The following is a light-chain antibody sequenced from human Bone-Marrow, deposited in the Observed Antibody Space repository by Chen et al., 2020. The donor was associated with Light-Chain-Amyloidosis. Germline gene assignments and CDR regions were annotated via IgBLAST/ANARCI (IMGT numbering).Light chain of an antibody. J-gene: IGLJ2*01. Sequence: SYELTQPPSVSVSPGQTARITCSGDDLPTKYAYWYQHKPGQAPVLVIHRDTERPSGISERFSGSSSGTTATLTISRVQAEDEADYHCQSADSSGTYEVIFGGGTKLTVL. CDR2: RDT. V-gene: IGLV3-25*03. CDR1: DLPTKY. CDR3: QSADSSGTYEVI.